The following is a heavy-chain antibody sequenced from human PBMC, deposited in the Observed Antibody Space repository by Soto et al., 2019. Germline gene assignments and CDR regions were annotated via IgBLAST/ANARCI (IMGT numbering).Heavy chain of an antibody. Sequence: AGGSLRLSCAASGFTFRTYGMHWVRQAPGKGLEWVAAVTHDGSKTYYGDSVKGRFTISRDNSRNTLFLQMNSLRMEDTAVYYCAKVGDVYNSFFDYWGQGTLVTVSS. J-gene: IGHJ4*02. CDR2: VTHDGSKT. CDR1: GFTFRTYG. CDR3: AKVGDVYNSFFDY. D-gene: IGHD1-26*01. V-gene: IGHV3-30*18.